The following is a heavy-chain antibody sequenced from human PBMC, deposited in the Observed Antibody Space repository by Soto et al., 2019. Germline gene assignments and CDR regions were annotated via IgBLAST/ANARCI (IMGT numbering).Heavy chain of an antibody. Sequence: LRLSCAASGFTFSSYAMSWVRQAPGKGLGWVSAISGSGGSTYYADSVKGRFTISRDNSKNTLYLQMNSLRAEDTAVYYCAKDEGFLEWFLDYWGQGTLVTVSS. CDR1: GFTFSSYA. V-gene: IGHV3-23*01. CDR3: AKDEGFLEWFLDY. J-gene: IGHJ4*02. D-gene: IGHD3-3*01. CDR2: ISGSGGST.